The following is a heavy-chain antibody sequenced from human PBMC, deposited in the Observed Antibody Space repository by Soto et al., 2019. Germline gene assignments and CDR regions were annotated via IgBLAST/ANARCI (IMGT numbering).Heavy chain of an antibody. D-gene: IGHD2-21*02. Sequence: EVQLVESGGGLVQPGGSLRLSCAASGFTLSDHHMDWVRQAPGKGLEWVGRIRNKAKSYTTEYAASMKGTFTISTDESKNSLYLQMNSLKAEDTAVYYCVRSLYGDFNSGLDSWGQGTLVTVSS. CDR3: VRSLYGDFNSGLDS. CDR2: IRNKAKSYTT. J-gene: IGHJ4*02. CDR1: GFTLSDHH. V-gene: IGHV3-72*01.